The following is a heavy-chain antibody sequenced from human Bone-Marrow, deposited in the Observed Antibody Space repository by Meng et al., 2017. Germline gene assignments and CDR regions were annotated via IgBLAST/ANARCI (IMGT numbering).Heavy chain of an antibody. J-gene: IGHJ2*01. D-gene: IGHD4-17*01. CDR3: ASLYGDSSVWYLDL. CDR2: IYYSGST. Sequence: QVQLQGLGPELVKPPQTLSLTCTVSGGSISSGNHYWSWIRQHPGKGLEYIGYIYYSGSTYYNPSLKSRVIISVDTSKNQFSLRLNSVTAADTAVYYCASLYGDSSVWYLDLWGRGTLVTVSS. V-gene: IGHV4-31*03. CDR1: GGSISSGNHY.